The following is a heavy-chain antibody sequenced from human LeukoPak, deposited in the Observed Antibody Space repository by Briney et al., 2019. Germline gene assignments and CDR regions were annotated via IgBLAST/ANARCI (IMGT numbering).Heavy chain of an antibody. J-gene: IGHJ4*02. D-gene: IGHD2-15*01. V-gene: IGHV3-11*04. Sequence: PGGSLRLSCAASGFTFSDYYMSWTRQAPGKGLEWVSYISSSGSTIYYADSVKGRFTISRDNARNSLYLQMNSLRAEDTAVYYCARDGYCSGGRCYVMPHFDLWGQGNLVTVSS. CDR2: ISSSGSTI. CDR3: ARDGYCSGGRCYVMPHFDL. CDR1: GFTFSDYY.